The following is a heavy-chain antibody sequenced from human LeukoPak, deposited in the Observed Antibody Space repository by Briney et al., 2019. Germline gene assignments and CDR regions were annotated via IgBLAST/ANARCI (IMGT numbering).Heavy chain of an antibody. Sequence: GASVKVSCKASGFTFTSSAMQWVRQARGQRLEWIGWIVVGSGNTNYAQKFQERVTITRDMSTSTAYMELSSLRSEDTAVYYCAAADYYDSSGYIPGDLWGRGTLVTVSS. J-gene: IGHJ2*01. V-gene: IGHV1-58*02. CDR2: IVVGSGNT. CDR3: AAADYYDSSGYIPGDL. D-gene: IGHD3-22*01. CDR1: GFTFTSSA.